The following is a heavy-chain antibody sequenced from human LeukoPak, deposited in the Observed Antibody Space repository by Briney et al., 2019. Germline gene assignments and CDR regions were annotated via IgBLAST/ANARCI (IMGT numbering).Heavy chain of an antibody. Sequence: GQSLQIVCTGSRYGFTSYWIGWVRQMHWKGLEWMPFIYPGDSDTRYSPSFQGQVTISADKSISTAYLQWSSLKASDTAMYYCASQYYYDSSGLVWGQGTLVTVSS. CDR1: RYGFTSYW. CDR2: IYPGDSDT. CDR3: ASQYYYDSSGLV. J-gene: IGHJ4*02. D-gene: IGHD3-22*01. V-gene: IGHV5-51*03.